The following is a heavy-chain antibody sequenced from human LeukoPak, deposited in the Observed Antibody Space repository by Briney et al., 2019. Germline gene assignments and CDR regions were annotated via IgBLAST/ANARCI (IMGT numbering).Heavy chain of an antibody. CDR2: IVVGSGNT. CDR3: AAVLTMVRGVTPVY. Sequence: GTSVKVSCKASGFTFTSSAMQWVRQARGQRLEWIGWIVVGSGNTNYAQKFQERVTITRDMSTSTAYMELSSLRSEDTAVYYCAAVLTMVRGVTPVYWGQGTLVTVSS. V-gene: IGHV1-58*02. J-gene: IGHJ4*02. D-gene: IGHD3-10*01. CDR1: GFTFTSSA.